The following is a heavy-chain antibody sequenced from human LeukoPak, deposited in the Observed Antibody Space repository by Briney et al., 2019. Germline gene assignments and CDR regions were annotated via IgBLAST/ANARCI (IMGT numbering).Heavy chain of an antibody. CDR3: ATDTAMVLKTDY. D-gene: IGHD5-18*01. CDR2: INPSGGST. J-gene: IGHJ4*02. V-gene: IGHV1-46*01. CDR1: GYTFTSYY. Sequence: ASVTVSCKASGYTFTSYYMHWVRQAPGQGLEWMGIINPSGGSTSYAQKFQGRVTMTRDMSTSTVYMELSSLRSEDTAVYYCATDTAMVLKTDYWGQGTLVTVSS.